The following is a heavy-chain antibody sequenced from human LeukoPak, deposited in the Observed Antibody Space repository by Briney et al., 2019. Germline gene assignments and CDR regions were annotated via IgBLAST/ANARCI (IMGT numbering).Heavy chain of an antibody. D-gene: IGHD4-17*01. Sequence: PGRSLRLSCAASGFTFSSYGMHWVRQAPGKGLEWVAVISYDGSNKYYADSVKGRFTISRDNSKNTLYLQMNSLRAEDTAVYYCAKARSLYGDYAPYYYYMDVWGKGTTVTVSS. V-gene: IGHV3-30*18. CDR2: ISYDGSNK. J-gene: IGHJ6*03. CDR3: AKARSLYGDYAPYYYYMDV. CDR1: GFTFSSYG.